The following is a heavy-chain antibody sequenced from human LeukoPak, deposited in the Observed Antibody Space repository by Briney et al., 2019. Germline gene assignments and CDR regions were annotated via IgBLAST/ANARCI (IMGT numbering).Heavy chain of an antibody. CDR1: GFTFINYA. V-gene: IGHV3-23*01. CDR2: ISGSGAST. J-gene: IGHJ5*02. CDR3: AKDGAVRRRDNWFDP. D-gene: IGHD3-10*01. Sequence: QPGGSLSLSCAASGFTFINYAMRWVRHARGGGLEWVSCISGSGASTYYADSVKGRFTLSRDNSKNTLYLKMNSLRAEDTAVDYCAKDGAVRRRDNWFDPWGQGTLVTVSS.